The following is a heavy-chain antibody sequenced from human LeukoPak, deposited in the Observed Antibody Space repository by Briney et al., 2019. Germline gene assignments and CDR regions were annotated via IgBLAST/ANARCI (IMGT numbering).Heavy chain of an antibody. CDR1: EFTFSSYT. V-gene: IGHV3-30*04. J-gene: IGHJ6*02. CDR2: ISYNGSNK. CDR3: ARDLLAAAGTQEKYCYGMDV. Sequence: GGSLRLSCAASEFTFSSYTMHWVRQAPGKGLEWVADISYNGSNKYYADPVKSRFTISRDNSKNTLCLQMNSLRAEDTAVYYWARDLLAAAGTQEKYCYGMDVWGQGTTVTVSS. D-gene: IGHD6-13*01.